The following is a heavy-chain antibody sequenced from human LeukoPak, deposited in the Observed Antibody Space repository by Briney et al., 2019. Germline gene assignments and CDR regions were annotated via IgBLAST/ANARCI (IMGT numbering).Heavy chain of an antibody. CDR1: SYTFTTSG. CDR3: ARDEDHNPLVH. J-gene: IGHJ4*02. Sequence: GASMKVSCKFSSYTFTTSGISWVRQAPGQGLEWMGWISLYNGNTKYAQKLQGRVTMTTETSTDTAHMELRSLRSDDTAVYYCARDEDHNPLVHWGQGTLVAVSS. V-gene: IGHV1-18*01. CDR2: ISLYNGNT.